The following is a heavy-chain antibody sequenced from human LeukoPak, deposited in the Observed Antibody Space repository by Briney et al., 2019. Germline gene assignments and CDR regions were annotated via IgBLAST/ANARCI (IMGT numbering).Heavy chain of an antibody. D-gene: IGHD2-21*02. CDR2: INPKTGAT. J-gene: IGHJ4*02. CDR1: GYTFTDHY. Sequence: ASVKVSCKASGYTFTDHYRHWVRQAPGQGLEWMGFINPKTGATRYAQKFQGSITVTRDTSVNTAYMELSGLGPDDTAMYYCVRVAYCGANCYYYVDSWGQGTLVTVSS. CDR3: VRVAYCGANCYYYVDS. V-gene: IGHV1-2*02.